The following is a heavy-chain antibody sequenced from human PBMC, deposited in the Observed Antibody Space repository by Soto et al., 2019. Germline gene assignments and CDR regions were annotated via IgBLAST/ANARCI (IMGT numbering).Heavy chain of an antibody. CDR3: AITSGSGWPNFCDY. J-gene: IGHJ4*02. CDR2: ISGSGGST. D-gene: IGHD6-19*01. V-gene: IGHV3-23*01. CDR1: GFTFSSYA. Sequence: EVQLLESGGGLVQPGGSLRLSCAASGFTFSSYAMSWVRQAPGKGLEWVSAISGSGGSTYYADSVKGRFTISRDNSKNTLYLQMNSLTAEDTAVYYCAITSGSGWPNFCDYWGQGTLVTVSS.